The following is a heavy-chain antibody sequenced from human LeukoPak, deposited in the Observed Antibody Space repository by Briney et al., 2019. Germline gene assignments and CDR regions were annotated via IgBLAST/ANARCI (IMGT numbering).Heavy chain of an antibody. CDR2: IYSGGST. V-gene: IGHV3-53*01. Sequence: TGGSLRLSCAASGFTLTTYVMTWVRQAPGKGLEWVSVIYSGGSTYYADSVKGRFTISRDNSKNTLYLQINSLRAEDTAVYYCARGIAAAGTALYNWGQGTLLTVSS. CDR3: ARGIAAAGTALYN. J-gene: IGHJ4*02. CDR1: GFTLTTYV. D-gene: IGHD6-13*01.